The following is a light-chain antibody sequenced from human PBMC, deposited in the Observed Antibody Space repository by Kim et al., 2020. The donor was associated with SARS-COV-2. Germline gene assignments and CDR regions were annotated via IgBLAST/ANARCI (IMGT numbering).Light chain of an antibody. V-gene: IGKV3-15*01. J-gene: IGKJ4*01. CDR1: QGISSN. CDR2: GAS. CDR3: QQYNNWRLT. Sequence: VSPGERATLSCRASQGISSNLAWYQQKPGQAPRLLIYGASTRATGIPARFSGSGSGTDFTLTISSLQSEDSAVYYCQQYNNWRLTFGGGTKVDIK.